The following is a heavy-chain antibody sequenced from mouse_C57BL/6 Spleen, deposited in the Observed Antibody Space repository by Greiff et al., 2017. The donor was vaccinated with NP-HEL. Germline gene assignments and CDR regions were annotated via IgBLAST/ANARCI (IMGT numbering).Heavy chain of an antibody. D-gene: IGHD2-5*01. J-gene: IGHJ4*01. V-gene: IGHV2-6-1*01. CDR2: IWSDGST. CDR3: ARHHSNYVAMDY. CDR1: GFSLTSYG. Sequence: QVQLKVSGPGLVAPSQSLSITCTVSGFSLTSYGVHWVRHPPGKGLEWLVVIWSDGSTTYNSAPKSRLSISKYNSKSQVFLKMNSLQTDDTAMYYCARHHSNYVAMDYWGQGTSVTVSS.